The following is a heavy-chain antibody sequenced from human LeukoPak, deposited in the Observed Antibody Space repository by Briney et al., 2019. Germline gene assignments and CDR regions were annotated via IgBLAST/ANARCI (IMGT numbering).Heavy chain of an antibody. D-gene: IGHD5/OR15-5a*01. J-gene: IGHJ3*02. CDR2: INHSGST. V-gene: IGHV4-34*01. Sequence: PSETLSLTCAVYGGSFSGYYWSWIRQPPGKGLEWIGEINHSGSTNYNPSLKSRVTISVDTSKNQFSLKLSSVTAADTAVYYCARGPSVSHDAFDIWGQGTMVTVSS. CDR3: ARGPSVSHDAFDI. CDR1: GGSFSGYY.